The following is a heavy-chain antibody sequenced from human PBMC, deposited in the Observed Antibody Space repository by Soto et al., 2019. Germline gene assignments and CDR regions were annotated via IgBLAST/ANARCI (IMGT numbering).Heavy chain of an antibody. J-gene: IGHJ3*01. D-gene: IGHD3-22*01. CDR3: ATPVSSGYQGLEV. CDR1: GGSISSSKYY. Sequence: ETLSLTCTVSGGSISSSKYYWGWIRQPPGKGLEWIGSIYSSGSTYYNPSLRSRVTISVDTTKNQFSLKLTSVTAADTAVYYCATPVSSGYQGLEVWGQGAMVTVSS. V-gene: IGHV4-39*01. CDR2: IYSSGST.